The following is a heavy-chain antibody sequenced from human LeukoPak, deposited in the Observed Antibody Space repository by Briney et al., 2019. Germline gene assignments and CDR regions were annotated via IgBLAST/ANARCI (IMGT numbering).Heavy chain of an antibody. Sequence: PSETLSLTCAVYGGSFSGYYWSWVRQPPGKGLEWIGEINHSGSTNYNPSLKSRVTISVDTSKNQLSLNLSSVTAADTAMYYCARDGPSTVTSWGYYFDYWGQGTLVTVSS. D-gene: IGHD4-17*01. CDR3: ARDGPSTVTSWGYYFDY. J-gene: IGHJ4*02. CDR2: INHSGST. V-gene: IGHV4-34*01. CDR1: GGSFSGYY.